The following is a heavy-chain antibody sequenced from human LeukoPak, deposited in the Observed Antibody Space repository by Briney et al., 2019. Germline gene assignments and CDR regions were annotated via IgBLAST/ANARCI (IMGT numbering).Heavy chain of an antibody. V-gene: IGHV3-23*01. CDR2: ITGSGGSP. CDR3: AKNALAAGVAHYYDSSGSFDY. Sequence: GGSLRLSCAASGFIFSNYAMGWVRQAPGRGLEWISGITGSGGSPYYADSVKGRFTISRDNSKNTLFLQMMGLRVEDTAVYYCAKNALAAGVAHYYDSSGSFDYWGQGTLVTVSS. J-gene: IGHJ4*02. D-gene: IGHD3-22*01. CDR1: GFIFSNYA.